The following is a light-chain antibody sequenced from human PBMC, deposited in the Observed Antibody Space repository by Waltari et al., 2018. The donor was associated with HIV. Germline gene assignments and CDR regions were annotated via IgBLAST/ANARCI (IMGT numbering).Light chain of an antibody. J-gene: IGLJ1*01. CDR3: AAWDDSLHGYV. Sequence: QSVLTQSPSASGTPGQRVTISCSGSSSNIGSKPINWYRQLPGTPPKLLIYSNNQWPSGVPDRFSGSKSGTSASLAISGLQSEDEADYYCAAWDDSLHGYVFGTGTKVTVV. CDR1: SSNIGSKP. CDR2: SNN. V-gene: IGLV1-44*01.